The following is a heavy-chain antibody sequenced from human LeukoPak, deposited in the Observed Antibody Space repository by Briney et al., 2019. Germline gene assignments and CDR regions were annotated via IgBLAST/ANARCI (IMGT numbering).Heavy chain of an antibody. Sequence: GASVKVSCKASGYTFASHYMHWVRQAPGQGLEWMGWINPNSGGTNYAQKFQGRVTMTRDTSISTAYMELSRLRSDDTAVYYCARGVPAVPFDPWGQGTLVTVSS. CDR1: GYTFASHY. CDR3: ARGVPAVPFDP. CDR2: INPNSGGT. V-gene: IGHV1-2*02. J-gene: IGHJ5*02. D-gene: IGHD2-2*01.